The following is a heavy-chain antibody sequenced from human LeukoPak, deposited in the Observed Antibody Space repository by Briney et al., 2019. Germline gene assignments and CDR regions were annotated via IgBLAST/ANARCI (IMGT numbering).Heavy chain of an antibody. CDR1: GYSITTNYY. D-gene: IGHD1-26*01. V-gene: IGHV4-38-2*02. CDR3: VTPRSWELSDMAV. Sequence: NPSETLSLTCTVSGYSITTNYYWAWIRQSPGTGLEWIGSVYRNGETYYNPSLKSRVIISFDTSKNEFSLRLTSVTAADTAVYYCVTPRSWELSDMAVWGKGTTVIVSS. CDR2: VYRNGET. J-gene: IGHJ6*03.